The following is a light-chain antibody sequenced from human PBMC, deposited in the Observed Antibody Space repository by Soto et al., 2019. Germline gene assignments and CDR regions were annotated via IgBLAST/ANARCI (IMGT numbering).Light chain of an antibody. V-gene: IGKV1-12*01. CDR1: QGISTW. J-gene: IGKJ2*01. CDR2: AAS. CDR3: QQAHRFPYT. Sequence: DIQMAQSPSSVSASVGDRVTITCRASQGISTWFAWYQQRPGNAPKLLIFAASNLQSGVPSRFSGSGSGTEFTLTISSLQREDFATYFCQQAHRFPYTFGPGTELEI.